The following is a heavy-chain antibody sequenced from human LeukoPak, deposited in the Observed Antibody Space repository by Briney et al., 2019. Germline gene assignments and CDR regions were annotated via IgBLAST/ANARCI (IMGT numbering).Heavy chain of an antibody. J-gene: IGHJ4*02. D-gene: IGHD3-3*01. CDR1: GFTFSSHR. CDR2: IKGDGSTT. CDR3: ASWNYGFN. V-gene: IGHV3-74*01. Sequence: GGSLRLSCAASGFTFSSHRMHWVRQAPGEGLLWVSGIKGDGSTTIYADSVKGRFTISRDNAKNTLYLQMNSLRAEDTAVYYCASWNYGFNWGQGTLVTVSS.